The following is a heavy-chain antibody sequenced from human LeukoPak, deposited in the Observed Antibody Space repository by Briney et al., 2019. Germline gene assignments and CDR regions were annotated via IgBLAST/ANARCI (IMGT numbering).Heavy chain of an antibody. J-gene: IGHJ6*03. Sequence: GESLKISCKGSGYSFTSYWIGWVRQMPGKGLEWMGIIYPGDSDTRYSPSFQGQVTISADKSISTAYLQWSSLKASDTAMYYCARHSGARYWSRNSFYYYYYYMGVWGKGTTVTVSS. CDR1: GYSFTSYW. D-gene: IGHD2-2*01. CDR3: ARHSGARYWSRNSFYYYYYYMGV. CDR2: IYPGDSDT. V-gene: IGHV5-51*01.